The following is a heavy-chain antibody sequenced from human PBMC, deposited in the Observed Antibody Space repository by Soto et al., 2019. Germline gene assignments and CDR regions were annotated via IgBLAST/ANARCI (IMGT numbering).Heavy chain of an antibody. CDR2: INAGNGNT. CDR1: GYTFTSYA. CDR3: ARTYYYDSSAPLDY. D-gene: IGHD3-22*01. J-gene: IGHJ4*02. V-gene: IGHV1-3*01. Sequence: XSVKVSFKASGYTFTSYAMHLVRHSPGQRLEWMGWINAGNGNTKYSQKFQGRVTITRDTSASTAYMELSSLRSEDTAVYYRARTYYYDSSAPLDYWGQGTLVTVSS.